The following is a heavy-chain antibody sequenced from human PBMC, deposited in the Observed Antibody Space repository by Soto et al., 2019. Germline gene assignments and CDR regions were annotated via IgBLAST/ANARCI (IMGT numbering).Heavy chain of an antibody. V-gene: IGHV1-18*01. Sequence: ASVKVSCTASGYTFTSYGISWVRMAPEQGLEWMGWISAYNGNTNYAQKLQGRVTMTTDTSTSTAYMELRSLRSDDTAVYYCARVVKDIVVVVADNWFDPWGQGTLVTVSS. CDR2: ISAYNGNT. J-gene: IGHJ5*02. D-gene: IGHD2-15*01. CDR1: GYTFTSYG. CDR3: ARVVKDIVVVVADNWFDP.